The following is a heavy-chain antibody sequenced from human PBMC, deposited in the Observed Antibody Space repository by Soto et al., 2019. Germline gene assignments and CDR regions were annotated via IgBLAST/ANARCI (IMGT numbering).Heavy chain of an antibody. V-gene: IGHV3-48*03. J-gene: IGHJ3*02. Sequence: GSLRLSCAASGFTFSSYEMNWVRQAPGKGLEWASYISSSGSTIYHADSVKGRFTISRDNAKNSLYLQMNGLRAEDTAVYYCARDFSAGYSSGWYAFDIWGQGTVVTVSS. CDR3: ARDFSAGYSSGWYAFDI. CDR2: ISSSGSTI. CDR1: GFTFSSYE. D-gene: IGHD6-19*01.